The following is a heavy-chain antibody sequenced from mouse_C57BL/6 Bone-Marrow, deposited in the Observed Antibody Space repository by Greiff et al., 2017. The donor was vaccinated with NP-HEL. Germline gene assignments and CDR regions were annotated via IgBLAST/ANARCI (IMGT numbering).Heavy chain of an antibody. CDR1: GYTFTDYN. J-gene: IGHJ4*01. CDR2: INPNNGGT. V-gene: IGHV1-18*01. D-gene: IGHD2-2*01. Sequence: VQLQQSGPELVKPGASVKIPCKASGYTFTDYNMDWVKQSHGKSLEWIGDINPNNGGTIYNQKFKGKATLTVDKSSSTAYMELRSLTSEDTAVYYCARKLIYYGYDGYAMDYWGQGTSVTVSS. CDR3: ARKLIYYGYDGYAMDY.